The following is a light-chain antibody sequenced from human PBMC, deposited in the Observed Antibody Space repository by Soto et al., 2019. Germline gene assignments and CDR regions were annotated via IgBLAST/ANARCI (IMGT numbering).Light chain of an antibody. CDR1: SSDVGAYNH. V-gene: IGLV2-14*01. CDR2: EVS. CDR3: SSYTSSSTTYV. J-gene: IGLJ1*01. Sequence: LTQPASLSGSPGQSITISCTGTSSDVGAYNHVSWYQEHPGKAPKLMIYEVSNRPSGVSNRFSGSKSGNTASLTISGLQPEDEADYYCSSYTSSSTTYVFGTGTKVTVL.